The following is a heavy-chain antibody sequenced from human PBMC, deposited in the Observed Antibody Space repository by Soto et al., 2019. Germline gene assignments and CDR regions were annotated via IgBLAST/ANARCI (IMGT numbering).Heavy chain of an antibody. CDR1: GFTFSSYA. CDR3: AGGGYCTSTSCYLNWFDP. V-gene: IGHV3-30-3*01. Sequence: QVQLVESGGGVVQPGRSLRLSCAASGFTFSSYAMHCVRQAPGKGLEWVAVISYDGSNKYYADSVKGRFTISRDNPKNTLYLQMNSLRAEDTAVYYCAGGGYCTSTSCYLNWFDPWGQGTLVSVSS. D-gene: IGHD2-2*01. J-gene: IGHJ5*02. CDR2: ISYDGSNK.